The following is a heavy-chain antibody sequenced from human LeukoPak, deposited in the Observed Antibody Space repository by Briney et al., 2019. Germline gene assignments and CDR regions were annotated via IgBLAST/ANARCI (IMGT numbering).Heavy chain of an antibody. J-gene: IGHJ4*02. V-gene: IGHV3-15*01. Sequence: GGSLRLSCATSGFTFSVAWMGWVRQAPGKGLEWVGRIYSEIDGGTSDYAAPVKGRFTISRDDSKNTLYLQMNSLEIEDTAVYYCTTNPPRVDYWGQGTLVIVSS. CDR1: GFTFSVAW. CDR2: IYSEIDGGTS. CDR3: TTNPPRVDY.